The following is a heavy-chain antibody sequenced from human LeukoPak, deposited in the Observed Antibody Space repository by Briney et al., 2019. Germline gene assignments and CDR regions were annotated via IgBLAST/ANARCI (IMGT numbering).Heavy chain of an antibody. CDR2: INHSGST. Sequence: SETLSLTCTVSGYSISSGYYWGWIRQPPGQGLEWIGEINHSGSTNYNPSLKSRVTISVDTSKNQFSLKLSSVTAADTAVYYCARIYSSSWFLNWFDPWGQGTLVTVSS. D-gene: IGHD6-13*01. CDR3: ARIYSSSWFLNWFDP. V-gene: IGHV4-38-2*02. CDR1: GYSISSGYY. J-gene: IGHJ5*02.